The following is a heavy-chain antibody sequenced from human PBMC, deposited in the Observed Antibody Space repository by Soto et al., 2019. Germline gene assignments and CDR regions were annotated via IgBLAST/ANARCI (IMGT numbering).Heavy chain of an antibody. CDR3: AREGNLGRWLQPLDF. CDR1: GDSISAYS. D-gene: IGHD5-12*01. J-gene: IGHJ4*02. V-gene: IGHV4-59*01. CDR2: IHYNGNT. Sequence: QVQLQVSGPGLVKPSETLSLTCTVSGDSISAYSWSWVRQPPGKGLEWIGNIHYNGNTKYNPSLKSRVNMSLDTPKNQFSLRLISVTAADTAKYFCAREGNLGRWLQPLDFWGQVTLVTVSS.